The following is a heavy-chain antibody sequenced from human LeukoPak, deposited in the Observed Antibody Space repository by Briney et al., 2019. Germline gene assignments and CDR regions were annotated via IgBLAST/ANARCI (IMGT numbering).Heavy chain of an antibody. CDR2: ISSSSSSTI. J-gene: IGHJ3*02. CDR3: ARDYGDHDAFDI. CDR1: GFTFSSYS. D-gene: IGHD4-17*01. Sequence: GGSLRLSCAASGFTFSSYSMNWVRQAPGKGLEWASYISSSSSSTIYYADSVRGRFTISRDNAKNSLYLQMNSLRAEDTAVYYCARDYGDHDAFDIWGQGTMVTVSS. V-gene: IGHV3-48*01.